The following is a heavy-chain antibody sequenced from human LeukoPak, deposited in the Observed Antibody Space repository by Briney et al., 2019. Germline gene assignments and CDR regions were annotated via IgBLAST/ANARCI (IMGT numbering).Heavy chain of an antibody. D-gene: IGHD3-10*01. V-gene: IGHV3-23*01. J-gene: IGHJ4*02. Sequence: GGSLRLSCAASGFTFSSYAMSWVRQAPGKGLEWVSAISGSGGSTYYADSVKGRFTISRDNSKNTLYLQMNSLRAEDTAVYYCAKEGLAMVRGTERYYFDYWGQGTLVSVSS. CDR3: AKEGLAMVRGTERYYFDY. CDR2: ISGSGGST. CDR1: GFTFSSYA.